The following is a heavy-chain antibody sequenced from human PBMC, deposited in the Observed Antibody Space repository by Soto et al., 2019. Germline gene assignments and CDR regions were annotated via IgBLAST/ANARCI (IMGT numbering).Heavy chain of an antibody. CDR3: ARVERGTATTVVDAFDI. CDR1: GGFVSSGSYY. D-gene: IGHD1-1*01. V-gene: IGHV4-61*01. CDR2: MSHSGGT. Sequence: PSETLSLTCAVYGGFVSSGSYYWSWIRQPPGKGLEWIGEMSHSGGTHFNPSLKSRVTISVDTSKNQSSLKMSSVTAADTALYYCARVERGTATTVVDAFDIWVPGTMVTVSS. J-gene: IGHJ3*02.